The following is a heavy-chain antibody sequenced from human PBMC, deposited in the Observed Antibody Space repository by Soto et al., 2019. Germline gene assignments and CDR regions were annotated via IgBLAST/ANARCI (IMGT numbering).Heavy chain of an antibody. CDR1: GFTFSSYG. CDR2: ISYDGSNK. V-gene: IGHV3-30*18. D-gene: IGHD6-6*01. CDR3: AKDVEALARVGGMDV. J-gene: IGHJ6*02. Sequence: GGSLRLSCAASGFTFSSYGMHWVRQAPGKGLECVAVISYDGSNKYYADSVKGRFTISRDNSKNTLYLQMNSLRAEDTAVYYCAKDVEALARVGGMDVWGQGTTVTVYS.